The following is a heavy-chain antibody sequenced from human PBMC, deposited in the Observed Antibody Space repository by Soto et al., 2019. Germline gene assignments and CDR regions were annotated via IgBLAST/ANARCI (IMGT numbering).Heavy chain of an antibody. CDR1: GGSFSGYY. D-gene: IGHD3-10*01. J-gene: IGHJ4*02. Sequence: SETLSLTCAVYGGSFSGYYWSWIRQPPGKGLEWIGEINHSGSTNYNPSLKSRVTISVDTSKNQFSLKLSSVTAADTAVYYCARGWEFLYYFDYWGQGTLVTVSS. CDR3: ARGWEFLYYFDY. V-gene: IGHV4-34*01. CDR2: INHSGST.